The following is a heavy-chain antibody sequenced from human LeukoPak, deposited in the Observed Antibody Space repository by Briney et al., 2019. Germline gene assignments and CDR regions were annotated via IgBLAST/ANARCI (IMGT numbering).Heavy chain of an antibody. CDR2: IFNSGTT. V-gene: IGHV4-4*07. CDR1: GGSISSYY. J-gene: IGHJ4*02. D-gene: IGHD1-26*01. CDR3: AREYSGSYWTGYYFDY. Sequence: SETLSLTCTVSGGSISSYYWSWIRQPAGKGLEWIGRIFNSGTTDYNPSLKSRVTMSVGTSKNHLSLKLSSVTAADTAVYYCAREYSGSYWTGYYFDYWGQGTLVTVSS.